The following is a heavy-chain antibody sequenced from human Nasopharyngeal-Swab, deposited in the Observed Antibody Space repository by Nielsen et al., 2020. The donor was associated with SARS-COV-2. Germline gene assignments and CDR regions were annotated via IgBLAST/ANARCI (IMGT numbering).Heavy chain of an antibody. V-gene: IGHV4-59*08. Sequence: WIRRPPGKGLEWIGYIYYSGSTNYNPSLKSRVTISVDTSKNQFSLKLSSVTAADTAVYYCARQIYDFWSGYGLVYYYYMDVWGKGTTVTVSS. CDR2: IYYSGST. D-gene: IGHD3-3*01. CDR3: ARQIYDFWSGYGLVYYYYMDV. J-gene: IGHJ6*03.